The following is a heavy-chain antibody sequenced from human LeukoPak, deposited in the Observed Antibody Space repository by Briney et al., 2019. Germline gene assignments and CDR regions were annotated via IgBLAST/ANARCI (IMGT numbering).Heavy chain of an antibody. CDR2: VSSSGTTM. CDR3: ARDLNWGFDY. CDR1: GFTFSSYS. D-gene: IGHD7-27*01. V-gene: IGHV3-48*04. J-gene: IGHJ4*02. Sequence: PGGSLRLSCAASGFTFSSYSMNWVRQAPGKGLEWVSYVSSSGTTMYYPDSVGGRFTISRDSAKNSLYLQMNSLRAEDTAVYYCARDLNWGFDYWGQGTLVTVSS.